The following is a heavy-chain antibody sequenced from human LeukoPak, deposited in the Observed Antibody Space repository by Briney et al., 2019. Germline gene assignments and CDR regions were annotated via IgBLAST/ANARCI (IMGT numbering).Heavy chain of an antibody. J-gene: IGHJ4*02. D-gene: IGHD2-2*01. CDR2: ISSSSSYI. CDR1: GFTFSSYS. V-gene: IGHV3-21*01. CDR3: ASAVPAAIEIGY. Sequence: GGSLRLSCAASGFTFSSYSMNWVRQAPGKGLEWVSSISSSSSYIYYADSVKGRFTISRDNAKNSLYLQMNSLRAEDTAVYYCASAVPAAIEIGYWGQGTLVTVSS.